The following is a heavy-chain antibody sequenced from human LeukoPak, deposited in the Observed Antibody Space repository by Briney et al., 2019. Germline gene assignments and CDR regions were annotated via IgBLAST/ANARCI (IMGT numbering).Heavy chain of an antibody. CDR2: IDPSGGST. V-gene: IGHV1-46*01. J-gene: IGHJ4*02. CDR3: ARDFGEMPNY. CDR1: GSSFTRYY. Sequence: ASVTVSCKSSGSSFTRYYMHWVRQAPGPGLEWMGIIDPSGGSTSYAQNFQGGVTMTRDATTSTVYLELSSLRSEDTAVYYCARDFGEMPNYWGQGTLVTVSS. D-gene: IGHD5-24*01.